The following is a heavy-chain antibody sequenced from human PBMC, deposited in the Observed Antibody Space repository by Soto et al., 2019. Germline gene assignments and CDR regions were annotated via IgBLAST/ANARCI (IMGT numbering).Heavy chain of an antibody. CDR2: ISPSNGQT. CDR3: ARVIMIFGVANLGSYFDY. Sequence: QVQLVQSGTEVKKPGASVKVSCKASGYTFSNFGLSWVRQAPGQGLEWLGWISPSNGQTIDAHNFQVIVSRTTDTSTATAHMVLRSLISDDTAVYYCARVIMIFGVANLGSYFDYWGQGTLVTVSA. V-gene: IGHV1-18*01. D-gene: IGHD3-3*01. CDR1: GYTFSNFG. J-gene: IGHJ4*02.